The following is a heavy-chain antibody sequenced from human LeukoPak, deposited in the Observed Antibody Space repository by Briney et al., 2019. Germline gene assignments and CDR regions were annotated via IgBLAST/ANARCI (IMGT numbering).Heavy chain of an antibody. D-gene: IGHD3-16*01. V-gene: IGHV3-7*02. CDR2: IKEDGNEK. CDR1: GFTFSRHC. Sequence: GGSLRLLCGASGFTFSRHCMSWVRQAPGKGLEWVAKIKEDGNEKFYADSVKGRFTISRDNAKNSVFLQMDSLRVDDTAVYYCAYTNNLKYWGQGTLVTVSS. CDR3: AYTNNLKY. J-gene: IGHJ4*02.